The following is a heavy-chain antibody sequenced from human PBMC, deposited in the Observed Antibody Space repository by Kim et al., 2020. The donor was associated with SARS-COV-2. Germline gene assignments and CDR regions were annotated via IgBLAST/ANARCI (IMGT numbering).Heavy chain of an antibody. J-gene: IGHJ4*02. CDR2: ISWNSGSM. D-gene: IGHD3-10*01. Sequence: GGSLRLSCAASGFTFDDYAMHWVRQAPGKGLEWVSGISWNSGSMGYADSVKGRFTISRDNAKNSLFLQINSLRVEDTALYYCAKDLWFGEHHYYDTNGFDSWGQGTLVTVSS. CDR3: AKDLWFGEHHYYDTNGFDS. CDR1: GFTFDDYA. V-gene: IGHV3-9*01.